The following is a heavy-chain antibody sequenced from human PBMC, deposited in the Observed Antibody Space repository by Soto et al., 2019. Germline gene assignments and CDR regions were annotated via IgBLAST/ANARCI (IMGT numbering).Heavy chain of an antibody. V-gene: IGHV1-8*01. CDR3: AREGVKDYICWFDP. D-gene: IGHD4-4*01. CDR2: MNPNSGNT. J-gene: IGHJ5*02. Sequence: QVQLVQSGAEVKKPGASVKVSCKASGYTFTSYDINWVRQATGQGLEWMGWMNPNSGNTGYAQKLQGRVTMTRNTSISTAYMELSSLRSEDTAVYYCAREGVKDYICWFDPWGQGTLVTVSS. CDR1: GYTFTSYD.